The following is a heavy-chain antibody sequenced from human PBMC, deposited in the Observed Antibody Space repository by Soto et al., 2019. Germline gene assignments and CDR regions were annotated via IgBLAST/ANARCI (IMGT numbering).Heavy chain of an antibody. CDR2: ISSGGDYT. CDR3: ARGTSGGDFDY. Sequence: GGSLRLSCAASGFSFRTYSMNWVRQAPGKGLEWVSSISSGGDYTFYAVSVRGRFTISRDNAKNSLYLQMNSLRAEDTAVYYCARGTSGGDFDYWGQGTLVTVS. J-gene: IGHJ4*02. D-gene: IGHD2-15*01. V-gene: IGHV3-21*01. CDR1: GFSFRTYS.